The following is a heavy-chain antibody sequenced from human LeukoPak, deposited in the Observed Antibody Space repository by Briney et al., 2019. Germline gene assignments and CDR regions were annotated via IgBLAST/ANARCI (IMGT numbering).Heavy chain of an antibody. J-gene: IGHJ4*02. Sequence: GGSLRLSCAASGFTFSSYAMSWVRQAPGKGLEWVAAISGSGGSTYYAASVKGRFTISRDNSKNTLYLQMTSLRAEDTAVYYCARTTYYDFWSGYNYWGQGTLVTVSS. CDR2: ISGSGGST. CDR3: ARTTYYDFWSGYNY. D-gene: IGHD3-3*01. V-gene: IGHV3-23*01. CDR1: GFTFSSYA.